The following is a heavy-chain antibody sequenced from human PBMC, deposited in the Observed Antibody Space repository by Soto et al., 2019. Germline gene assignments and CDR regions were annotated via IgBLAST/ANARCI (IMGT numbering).Heavy chain of an antibody. CDR3: ARDTYCSSTSCYQGI. J-gene: IGHJ3*01. Sequence: QVQLVQSGAEVKKPGSSVKGSCKASGGTFSSYTISWVRQAPGQGLEWMGRIIPILGIANYAQKFQGRVTITADKSTSTAYMELSSLRSEDTAVYYCARDTYCSSTSCYQGIRGQGTMVTVSS. V-gene: IGHV1-69*08. CDR1: GGTFSSYT. CDR2: IIPILGIA. D-gene: IGHD2-2*01.